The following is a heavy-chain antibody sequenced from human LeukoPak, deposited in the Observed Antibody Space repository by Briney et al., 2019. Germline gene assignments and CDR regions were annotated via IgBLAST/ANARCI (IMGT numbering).Heavy chain of an antibody. Sequence: GGSLRLSCAASGFTFSSYAMHWVRQAPGKGLEWVAVISYDGSNKYYADSVKGRFTISRDNSKNTLYLQMNSLRAEDTAVYYCARGPEEYSSSLDYWGQGTLVTVSS. CDR2: ISYDGSNK. CDR3: ARGPEEYSSSLDY. V-gene: IGHV3-30*01. CDR1: GFTFSSYA. J-gene: IGHJ4*02. D-gene: IGHD6-6*01.